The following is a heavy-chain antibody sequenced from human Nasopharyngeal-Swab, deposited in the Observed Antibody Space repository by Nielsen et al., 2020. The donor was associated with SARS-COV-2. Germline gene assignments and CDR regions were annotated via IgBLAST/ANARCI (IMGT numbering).Heavy chain of an antibody. CDR1: GFTFSSYS. CDR3: ARGSPGDYVWGSYRWGYFDY. Sequence: GGSLRLSCAASGFTFSSYSMNWVRQAPGKGLEWVSYISSSSTIYYADSVKGRFTISRDNAKNSLYLQMNSLRAEDTAVYYCARGSPGDYVWGSYRWGYFDYWGQGTLVTVSS. J-gene: IGHJ4*02. CDR2: ISSSSTI. D-gene: IGHD3-16*02. V-gene: IGHV3-48*01.